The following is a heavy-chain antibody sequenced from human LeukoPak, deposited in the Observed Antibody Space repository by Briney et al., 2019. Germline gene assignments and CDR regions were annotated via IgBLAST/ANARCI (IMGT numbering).Heavy chain of an antibody. CDR1: GFTFSSYW. D-gene: IGHD3-22*01. CDR3: ARPRHHYGSSGYFPYYMDV. V-gene: IGHV3-74*01. J-gene: IGHJ6*03. Sequence: GGSLRLSCAASGFTFSSYWMHWVRQAPGKGLVWVSRINTDGSSTSYADSVKGRFTISRDNAKNTLYLQMNSLRAEDTAVYYCARPRHHYGSSGYFPYYMDVWGKGTTVTVSS. CDR2: INTDGSST.